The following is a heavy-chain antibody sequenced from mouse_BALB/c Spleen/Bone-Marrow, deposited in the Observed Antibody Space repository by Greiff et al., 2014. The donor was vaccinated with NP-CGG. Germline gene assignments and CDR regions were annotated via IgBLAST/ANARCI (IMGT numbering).Heavy chain of an antibody. D-gene: IGHD2-4*01. V-gene: IGHV1-5*01. CDR2: IYPGNSGT. Sequence: VQLQQSGTVLARPGASVKMSCKASGYSFTRYWMHWVKQRPGQGLEWIGVIYPGNSGTIYNQKFKGKAKLTAVTSASTAYMELSSLTNEDSAVYYCTRSYYDYGGFPYWGQGTLVTVSA. CDR3: TRSYYDYGGFPY. CDR1: GYSFTRYW. J-gene: IGHJ3*01.